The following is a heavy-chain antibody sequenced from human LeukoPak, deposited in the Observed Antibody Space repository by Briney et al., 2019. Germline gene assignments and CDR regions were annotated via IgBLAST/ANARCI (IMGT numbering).Heavy chain of an antibody. Sequence: GGSLRLSCVASGYTYRTYWMDWIRQAPGKGLEWVSYISSSGSTIYYADSVKGRFTISRDNAKNSLYLQMNSLRAEDTAVYYCASPTSRYCSSTSCYTDYWGQGTLVTVSS. J-gene: IGHJ4*02. CDR3: ASPTSRYCSSTSCYTDY. CDR1: GYTYRTYW. D-gene: IGHD2-2*02. CDR2: ISSSGSTI. V-gene: IGHV3-11*01.